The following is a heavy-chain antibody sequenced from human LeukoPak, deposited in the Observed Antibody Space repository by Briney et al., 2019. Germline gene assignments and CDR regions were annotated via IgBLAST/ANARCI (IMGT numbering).Heavy chain of an antibody. V-gene: IGHV3-43*02. Sequence: GGSLRLSCAASGFTFDVHDMYWVRQRPGKGLEWVSLISGDGGRTSLADSVKGRFTISRDNSKNSLYLQMKSLRTEDTALYYCAKRSGAPANFDYWGQGALVTVSS. J-gene: IGHJ4*02. CDR3: AKRSGAPANFDY. D-gene: IGHD6-25*01. CDR2: ISGDGGRT. CDR1: GFTFDVHD.